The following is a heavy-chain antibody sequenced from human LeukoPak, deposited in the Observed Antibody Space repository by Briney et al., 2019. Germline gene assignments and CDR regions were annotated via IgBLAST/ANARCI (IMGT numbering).Heavy chain of an antibody. J-gene: IGHJ4*02. CDR1: RGSISSYY. CDR2: IYYSGSN. D-gene: IGHD6-19*01. Sequence: TSETLSLTRTVSRGSISSYYWSWIRQPPGKGLEWIGYIYYSGSNNYSPSRKSRVTISVDTSKNQFSLKLSSVTAADTAVYYCARGPRYSSGWYGWWGQGTLVTVSS. V-gene: IGHV4-59*01. CDR3: ARGPRYSSGWYGW.